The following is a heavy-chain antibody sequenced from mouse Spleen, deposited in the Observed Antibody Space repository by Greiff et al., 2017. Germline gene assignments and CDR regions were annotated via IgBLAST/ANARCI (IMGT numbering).Heavy chain of an antibody. V-gene: IGHV1-82*01. D-gene: IGHD1-3*01. CDR2: IYPGDGDT. J-gene: IGHJ1*01. CDR1: GYAFSSSW. CDR3: ARGGTKLYWYFDV. Sequence: QVQLQQSGPELVKPGASVKISCKASGYAFSSSWMNWVKQRPGKGLEWIGRIYPGDGDTNYNGKFKGKATLTADKSSSTAYMQLSSLTSEDSAVYFCARGGTKLYWYFDVWGAGTTVTVSS.